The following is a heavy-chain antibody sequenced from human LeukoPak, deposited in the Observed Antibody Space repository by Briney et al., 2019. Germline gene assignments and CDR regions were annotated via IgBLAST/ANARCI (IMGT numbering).Heavy chain of an antibody. V-gene: IGHV3-23*01. D-gene: IGHD4-17*01. CDR3: VKTQTHFGDYRRDY. J-gene: IGHJ4*02. Sequence: GGSLRLSCAASGFTFSSYSMNWVRQAPGKGLEWVSGISDSGGSTYYAESVKGRFTVSRDNSKNTVYMQMRTLRVEDTAVYYCVKTQTHFGDYRRDYWGQGTLVTVSS. CDR2: ISDSGGST. CDR1: GFTFSSYS.